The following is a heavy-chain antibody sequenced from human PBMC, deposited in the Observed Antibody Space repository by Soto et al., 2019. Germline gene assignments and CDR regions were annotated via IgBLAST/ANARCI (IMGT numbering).Heavy chain of an antibody. CDR2: INAGNGNT. V-gene: IGHV1-3*01. CDR1: GYTFTSYA. Sequence: QVQLVQSGAEVKKPGASVKVSCKASGYTFTSYAMHWVRQAPGQRLEWMGWINAGNGNTKYSQKFQGRVTITRDTSASTAYMELSSLRSEDTAVYYCARPRDEGNGDYDWFDPWGQGTLVTVSS. D-gene: IGHD4-17*01. J-gene: IGHJ5*02. CDR3: ARPRDEGNGDYDWFDP.